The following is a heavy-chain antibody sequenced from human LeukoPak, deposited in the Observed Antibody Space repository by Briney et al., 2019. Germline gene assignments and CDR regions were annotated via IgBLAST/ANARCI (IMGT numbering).Heavy chain of an antibody. J-gene: IGHJ4*02. V-gene: IGHV1-2*02. D-gene: IGHD6-6*01. CDR3: ARDLGGAARYFDY. Sequence: ASVKVSCKASGYTFTGYYMHWVRQAPGQGLEWMGWINPNSGGTNYAQKFQGRVMITADKSTSTAYMELSSLRSEDTAVYYCARDLGGAARYFDYWGQGTLVTVSS. CDR2: INPNSGGT. CDR1: GYTFTGYY.